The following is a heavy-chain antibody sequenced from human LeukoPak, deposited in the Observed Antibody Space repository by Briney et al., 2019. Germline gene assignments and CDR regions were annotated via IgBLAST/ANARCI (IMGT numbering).Heavy chain of an antibody. J-gene: IGHJ3*02. V-gene: IGHV5-51*01. Sequence: GESLKISCEGSGYSFTSYWIGGVRQMPGKGLEWMVIIYGGDSDTRYSPSFQGQVTISVDRYINTAYLQWSRMKASDTAMYYCARGQRYGGNSAHAFDIWGQGTTVTVSS. D-gene: IGHD4-23*01. CDR3: ARGQRYGGNSAHAFDI. CDR2: IYGGDSDT. CDR1: GYSFTSYW.